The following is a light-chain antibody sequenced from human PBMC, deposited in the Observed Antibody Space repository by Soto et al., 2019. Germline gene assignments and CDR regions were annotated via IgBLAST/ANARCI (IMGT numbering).Light chain of an antibody. CDR1: QSVSSTF. CDR3: QQYGSSPET. Sequence: IVLAQSGGTLSLCPGGRATVSCRASQSVSSTFLAWYQQKPGQAPRLLIYGASSRATGIPDTFSGSGSGTDFTLTISRLEPEDFAVYYCQQYGSSPETLGQGTKVDIK. V-gene: IGKV3-20*01. CDR2: GAS. J-gene: IGKJ1*01.